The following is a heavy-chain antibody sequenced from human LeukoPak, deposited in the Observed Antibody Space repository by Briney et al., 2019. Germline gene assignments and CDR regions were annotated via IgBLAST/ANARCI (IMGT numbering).Heavy chain of an antibody. V-gene: IGHV3-66*01. CDR2: IYSGGST. CDR3: ARGGDDSSGYYLTPYYYYGMDV. D-gene: IGHD3-22*01. J-gene: IGHJ6*02. Sequence: GGSLRLSCAASGFTVSSNYMSWVRQAPGKGLEWVSVIYSGGSTYYADSVKGRFTISRDNSKNTLYLQMNSLRAEDTAVYYCARGGDDSSGYYLTPYYYYGMDVWGQGTTVTVSS. CDR1: GFTVSSNY.